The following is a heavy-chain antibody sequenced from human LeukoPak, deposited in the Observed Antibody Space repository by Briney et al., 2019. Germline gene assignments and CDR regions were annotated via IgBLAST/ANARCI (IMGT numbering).Heavy chain of an antibody. V-gene: IGHV3-23*01. J-gene: IGHJ4*02. Sequence: GGSLRLSCAASGFIFSNYAMSWVRQAPGKGLQWVSAFSGSGGSTYYADSVKGRFTISRDNSRNTLYLQMNSLRAEDTAVYYCAKGVNWNYVYWGQGTLVTVSS. CDR3: AKGVNWNYVY. CDR1: GFIFSNYA. D-gene: IGHD1-7*01. CDR2: FSGSGGST.